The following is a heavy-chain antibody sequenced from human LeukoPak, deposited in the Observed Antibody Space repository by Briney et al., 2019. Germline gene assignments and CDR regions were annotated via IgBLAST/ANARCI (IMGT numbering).Heavy chain of an antibody. CDR3: ARGGKSAHYFDY. V-gene: IGHV4-59*01. CDR1: GGSISSYY. J-gene: IGHJ4*02. Sequence: SETLSLTCTVSGGSISSYYWSWIRQPAGKGLEWLGYIYYSGSTNYNPSLKSRVTISVDTSKNQFSLKLSSVTAADTAVYYCARGGKSAHYFDYCGQGPLVTVSS. D-gene: IGHD3-16*01. CDR2: IYYSGST.